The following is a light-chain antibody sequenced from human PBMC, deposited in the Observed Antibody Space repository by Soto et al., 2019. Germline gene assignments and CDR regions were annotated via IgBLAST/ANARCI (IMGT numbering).Light chain of an antibody. CDR2: EGS. CDR1: SSDVGSYNL. CDR3: CSYAGSRVV. Sequence: QSALTQPASVSGSPGQSITISCTGTSSDVGSYNLVSWYQQHPGKAPKLMICEGSKRPSGVSNRFSGSKSGNTASLTISGLQAEDEADYYCCSYAGSRVVFGGGTKLTVL. V-gene: IGLV2-23*01. J-gene: IGLJ2*01.